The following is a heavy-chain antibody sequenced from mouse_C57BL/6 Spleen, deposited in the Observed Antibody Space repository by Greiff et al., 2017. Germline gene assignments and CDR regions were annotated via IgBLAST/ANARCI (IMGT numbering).Heavy chain of an antibody. Sequence: QVHVKQSGAELVKPGASVKLSCKASGYTFTEYTIHWVKQRSGQGLEWLGWFYPGSGSIKYNEKFKDKATLTADKSSITVYMELSRLTSEDSAVYFCARHENYGNFYFDYWGQGTTLTVSS. CDR3: ARHENYGNFYFDY. V-gene: IGHV1-62-2*01. CDR2: FYPGSGSI. D-gene: IGHD2-1*01. CDR1: GYTFTEYT. J-gene: IGHJ2*01.